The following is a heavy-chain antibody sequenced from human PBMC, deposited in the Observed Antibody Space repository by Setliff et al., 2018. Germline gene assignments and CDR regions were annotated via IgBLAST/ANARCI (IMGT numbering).Heavy chain of an antibody. CDR2: ISSYSSTI. J-gene: IGHJ4*02. CDR3: ARARTPTYDILTGYHHNSFFDY. CDR1: GFTFSSYS. Sequence: QAGGSLRLSCAASGFTFSSYSMNWVRQAPGKGLEWVSYISSYSSTIYYADSVKGRFTISRDNAKNSVYLQMNSLRAEDTAVYYCARARTPTYDILTGYHHNSFFDYWGQGTLVTVSS. D-gene: IGHD3-9*01. V-gene: IGHV3-48*01.